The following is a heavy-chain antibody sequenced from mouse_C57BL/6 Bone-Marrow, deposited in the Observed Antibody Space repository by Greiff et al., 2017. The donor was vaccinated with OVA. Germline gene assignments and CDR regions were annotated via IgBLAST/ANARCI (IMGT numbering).Heavy chain of an antibody. CDR2: ISNGGGST. CDR3: ARHGHYGSSYVGFAY. V-gene: IGHV5-12*01. D-gene: IGHD1-1*01. CDR1: GFTFSDYY. Sequence: EVQRVESGGGLVQPGGSLKLSCAASGFTFSDYYMYWVRQTPEKRLEWVAYISNGGGSTYYPDTVKGRFTIARDNAKNTLYLQMSRLKSEDTAMYYCARHGHYGSSYVGFAYWGQGTLVTVSA. J-gene: IGHJ3*01.